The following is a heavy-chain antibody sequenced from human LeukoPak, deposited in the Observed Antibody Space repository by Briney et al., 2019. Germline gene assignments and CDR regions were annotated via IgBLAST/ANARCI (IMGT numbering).Heavy chain of an antibody. CDR3: ARDVSSSWYFY. CDR1: GYSFTSYG. Sequence: AASVKVSCKASGYSFTSYGINWVRQASGQGLEWMGWISTYDGNTKYAQKVQGRATMTRDTSTSTAYMELRSLRSDDTAVYYCARDVSSSWYFYWGQGTLVTVSS. CDR2: ISTYDGNT. V-gene: IGHV1-18*01. J-gene: IGHJ4*02. D-gene: IGHD6-13*01.